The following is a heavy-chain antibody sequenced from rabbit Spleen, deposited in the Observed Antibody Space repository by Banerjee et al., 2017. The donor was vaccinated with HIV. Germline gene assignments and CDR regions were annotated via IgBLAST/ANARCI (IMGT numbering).Heavy chain of an antibody. Sequence: QEQLEESGGGLVKPEGSLTLTCKASGVSFSDKDVMCWVRQAPGKGLEWIACINIVTGKSVYASWAKGRIIMSRTSSTTVTLQMTSLTAADTATYFCARDLVAVIGWNFDLWGPGTLVTVS. V-gene: IGHV1S45*01. CDR2: INIVTGKS. D-gene: IGHD1-1*01. CDR3: ARDLVAVIGWNFDL. CDR1: GVSFSDKDV. J-gene: IGHJ4*01.